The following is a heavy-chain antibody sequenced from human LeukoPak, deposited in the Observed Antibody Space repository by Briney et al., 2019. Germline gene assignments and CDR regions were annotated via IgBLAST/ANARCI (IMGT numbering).Heavy chain of an antibody. Sequence: ASVKVSCKASGGTFSSYAISWVRQAPGQGLEWMGIINPSGGSTSYAQKFQGRVTMTRDMSTSTVYMELSSLRSEDTAVYYCARAMGIAAPFDYWGQGTLVTVSS. CDR1: GGTFSSYA. J-gene: IGHJ4*02. CDR2: INPSGGST. D-gene: IGHD6-13*01. CDR3: ARAMGIAAPFDY. V-gene: IGHV1-46*01.